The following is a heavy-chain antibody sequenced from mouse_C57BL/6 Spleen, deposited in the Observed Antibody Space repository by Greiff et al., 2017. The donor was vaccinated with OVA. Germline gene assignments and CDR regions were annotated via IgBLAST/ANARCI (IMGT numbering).Heavy chain of an antibody. CDR2: INPSSGYT. CDR1: GYTFTSYW. CDR3: ARGDGDY. V-gene: IGHV1-7*01. D-gene: IGHD3-3*01. J-gene: IGHJ2*01. Sequence: VQLQQSGAELAKPGASVKLSCKASGYTFTSYWMHWVKQRPGQGLEWIGYINPSSGYTKYTQKVKDKDTLTADKTASTPYMQLSSLTYEDSAVYYCARGDGDYWGQGTTLTVSS.